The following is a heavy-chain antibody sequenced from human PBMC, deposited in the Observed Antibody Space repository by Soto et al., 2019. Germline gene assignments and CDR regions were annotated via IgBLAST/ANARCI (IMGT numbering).Heavy chain of an antibody. J-gene: IGHJ4*02. CDR2: IKQDGSER. V-gene: IGHV3-7*03. CDR1: GFNFRDFW. Sequence: GSLRLSCAGSGFNFRDFWMSWFRQAPGKGLEWVANIKQDGSERYYVDSVKGRFTVSRDNTKNSLYLQMNSLRAEDTAMYYCARRNFGVLTDYWGPGTLVTVSS. CDR3: ARRNFGVLTDY. D-gene: IGHD3-3*01.